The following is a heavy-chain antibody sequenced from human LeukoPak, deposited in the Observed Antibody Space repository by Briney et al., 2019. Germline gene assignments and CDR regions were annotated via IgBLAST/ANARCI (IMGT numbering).Heavy chain of an antibody. D-gene: IGHD6-19*01. CDR1: GGSFSGYY. CDR2: INHSGST. V-gene: IGHV4-34*01. Sequence: SETLSLTCAVHGGSFSGYYWSWIRQPPGKGLEWIGEINHSGSTNYNPSLKSRVTISVATSKNQSSLKLSSVTAADTAVYYCARRSSGWYDYWGQGTLVTVSS. J-gene: IGHJ4*02. CDR3: ARRSSGWYDY.